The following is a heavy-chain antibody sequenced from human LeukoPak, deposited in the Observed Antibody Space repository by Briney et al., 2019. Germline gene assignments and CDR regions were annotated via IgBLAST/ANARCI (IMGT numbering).Heavy chain of an antibody. CDR2: ISYDGNKR. D-gene: IGHD5-12*01. CDR1: GFTFDNYA. V-gene: IGHV3-30-3*01. Sequence: GGSLRLSCAASGFTFDNYAVHWVRQAPGKGLEWVAVISYDGNKRYYADSVKGRFTISRDNSKDTLYLQMNSLRAEDTAVYYCARNENSGWGYFDYWGQGTLVTVSS. J-gene: IGHJ4*02. CDR3: ARNENSGWGYFDY.